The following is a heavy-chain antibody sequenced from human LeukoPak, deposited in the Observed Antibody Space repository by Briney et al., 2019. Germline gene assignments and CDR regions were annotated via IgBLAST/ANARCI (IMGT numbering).Heavy chain of an antibody. CDR2: IIPIFGTA. J-gene: IGHJ4*02. Sequence: SVKVSCKASRGTLSSYAISWVRQAPGQGLEWMGGIIPIFGTANYAQKSQGRVTITADESTSTAYMELGRRRPEARAVDFCVRLSGWKAKYFDCWGQGTPVTVSS. CDR3: VRLSGWKAKYFDC. D-gene: IGHD6-19*01. V-gene: IGHV1-69*13. CDR1: RGTLSSYA.